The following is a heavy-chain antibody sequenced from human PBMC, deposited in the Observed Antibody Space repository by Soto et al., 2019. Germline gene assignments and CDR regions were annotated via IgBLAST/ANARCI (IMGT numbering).Heavy chain of an antibody. CDR3: ARAMVVTQNWFDP. Sequence: PSETLSLTCTVSGGSISSYFWSWIRQPPGKGLEWIGYIYYSESTNYNPSLKSRVTISVDTSKNQFSLKLTSVTAADTAVYYCARAMVVTQNWFDPWGQGTLVTVSS. CDR1: GGSISSYF. D-gene: IGHD2-21*02. V-gene: IGHV4-59*12. J-gene: IGHJ5*02. CDR2: IYYSEST.